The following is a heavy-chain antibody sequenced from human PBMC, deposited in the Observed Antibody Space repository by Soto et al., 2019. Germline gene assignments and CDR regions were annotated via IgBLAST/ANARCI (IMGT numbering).Heavy chain of an antibody. Sequence: EVQLVESGGGLVQPGGSLRLSCSASGFTFSVYAMHWVRQAPGKGLEYVSSISTNGGSTHYADSVKGRFTISRDNSKNTVYLQMRSLRAEDTAVYYCVKGEYYYDGSAYYPFDYWGQGTLVTVSS. CDR1: GFTFSVYA. J-gene: IGHJ4*02. CDR3: VKGEYYYDGSAYYPFDY. CDR2: ISTNGGST. V-gene: IGHV3-64D*06. D-gene: IGHD3-22*01.